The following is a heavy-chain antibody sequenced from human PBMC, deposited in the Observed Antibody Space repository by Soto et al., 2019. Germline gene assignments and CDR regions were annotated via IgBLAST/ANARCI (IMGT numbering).Heavy chain of an antibody. J-gene: IGHJ4*02. V-gene: IGHV3-72*01. D-gene: IGHD3-22*01. CDR3: VIATYFSDSIGYTRCLDY. CDR2: SRDKPQGYST. Sequence: EVQLVESGGGVVQPGGSLRLSCAGSGFTLSDHYIDWVRQAPGKGLEWVGRSRDKPQGYSTAYAASVKGRFTTSRDESKNAAYLQMNSLKTEDTAVYYCVIATYFSDSIGYTRCLDYWGQGTLVTVSS. CDR1: GFTLSDHY.